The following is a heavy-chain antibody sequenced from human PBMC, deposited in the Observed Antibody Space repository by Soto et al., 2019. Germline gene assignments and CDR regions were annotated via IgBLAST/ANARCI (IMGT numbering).Heavy chain of an antibody. CDR3: AKEETVTNYYYYCYGMDV. Sequence: EVQLLESGGGLVQPGGSLRLSCAASGFTFSSYAMNWVRQAPGKGLEWVSVICGSGDITYHADAVKGRFTISRDNSKNTLYLQMNSLRAEDTAVYYCAKEETVTNYYYYCYGMDVWGQGTTVTVSA. V-gene: IGHV3-23*01. J-gene: IGHJ6*01. D-gene: IGHD4-17*01. CDR2: ICGSGDIT. CDR1: GFTFSSYA.